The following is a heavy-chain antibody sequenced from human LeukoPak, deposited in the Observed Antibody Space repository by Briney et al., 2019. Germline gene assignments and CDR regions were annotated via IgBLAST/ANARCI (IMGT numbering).Heavy chain of an antibody. Sequence: GESLKISCRGSGYSFSSYWIAWVRQMPGKGLEWMGIIYPGDSDTRYNPSFQGQVTISADKSISTAYLQWSSLKASDTAMYYCARHHYYYDSGPYPGHYWGQGTLVTVSS. CDR3: ARHHYYYDSGPYPGHY. J-gene: IGHJ4*02. V-gene: IGHV5-51*01. CDR2: IYPGDSDT. D-gene: IGHD3-22*01. CDR1: GYSFSSYW.